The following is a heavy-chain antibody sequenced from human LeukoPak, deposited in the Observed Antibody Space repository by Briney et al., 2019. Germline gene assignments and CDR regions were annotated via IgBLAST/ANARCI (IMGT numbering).Heavy chain of an antibody. CDR2: ISGGGETT. J-gene: IGHJ4*02. D-gene: IGHD4-17*01. CDR3: ARDYADYVGYFFFDY. Sequence: PGGSLRLSCAASAFDFSFYAMSWVRQAPGKGLEWVSSISGGGETTYYADSAKGRFTISRDNSQNTLYLQMNSLRAEDTAVYYCARDYADYVGYFFFDYWGQGTLVTVSS. CDR1: AFDFSFYA. V-gene: IGHV3-23*01.